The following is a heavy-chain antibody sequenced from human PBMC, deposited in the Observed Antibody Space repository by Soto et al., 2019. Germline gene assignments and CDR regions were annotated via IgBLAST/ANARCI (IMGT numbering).Heavy chain of an antibody. J-gene: IGHJ5*02. D-gene: IGHD3-10*01. CDR2: FDPEDGET. CDR3: ATGLPNYGSGSYVGRFDP. Sequence: GASVKVSCKVSGYTLTELSMHWVRQAPGKGLEWMGGFDPEDGETIYAQKFQGRVTMTEDTSTDTAYMELSSLRSEDTAVYYCATGLPNYGSGSYVGRFDPWGQGTLVTVSS. V-gene: IGHV1-24*01. CDR1: GYTLTELS.